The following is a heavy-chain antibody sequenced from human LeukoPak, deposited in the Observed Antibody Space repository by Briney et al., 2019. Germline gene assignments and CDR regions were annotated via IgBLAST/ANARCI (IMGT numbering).Heavy chain of an antibody. J-gene: IGHJ4*02. D-gene: IGHD3-3*01. V-gene: IGHV3-21*04. CDR2: ISSSSYI. CDR1: GFTFSSYS. Sequence: GGSLRLSRAASGFTFSSYSMNWVRQAPGKGLEWVSSISSSSYIYYADSVKGRFTISRDNSKNTLYLQMNSLRAEDTAVYYCAKVPGYDFWSGYSLVAPFDYWGQGTLVTVSS. CDR3: AKVPGYDFWSGYSLVAPFDY.